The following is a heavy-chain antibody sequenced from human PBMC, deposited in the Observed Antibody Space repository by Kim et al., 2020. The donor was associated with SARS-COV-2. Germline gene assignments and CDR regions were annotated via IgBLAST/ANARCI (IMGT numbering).Heavy chain of an antibody. CDR1: GYTFTSYG. CDR3: ARERDGSVLWFGELSQANCYFDY. D-gene: IGHD3-10*01. Sequence: ASVKVSCKASGYTFTSYGISWVRQAPGQGLEWMGWISAYNGNTNYAQKLQGRVTMTTDTSTSTAYMELRSLRSDDTAVYYCARERDGSVLWFGELSQANCYFDYWGQGTLVTVSS. J-gene: IGHJ4*02. V-gene: IGHV1-18*04. CDR2: ISAYNGNT.